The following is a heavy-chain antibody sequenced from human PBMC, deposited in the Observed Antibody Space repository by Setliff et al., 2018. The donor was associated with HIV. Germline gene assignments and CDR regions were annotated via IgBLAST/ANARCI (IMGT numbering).Heavy chain of an antibody. Sequence: SETLSLTCTVSGGSISSNNYYWGWIRQPTGKGLEWIGSIFYSETVYYGGRTYYSPSLKSRVTISVDTSKSQFSLKLSSVTAAVTAVYYCARGVPLLPPHYWGQGSLVTVSS. CDR1: GGSISSNNYY. D-gene: IGHD2-21*02. CDR3: ARGVPLLPPHY. J-gene: IGHJ4*02. CDR2: IFYSETVYYGGRT. V-gene: IGHV4-39*07.